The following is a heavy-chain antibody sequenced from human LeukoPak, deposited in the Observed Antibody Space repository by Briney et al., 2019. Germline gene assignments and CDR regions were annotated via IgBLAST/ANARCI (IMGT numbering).Heavy chain of an antibody. CDR2: IDPSDSYT. CDR3: ARDPMVRGVIITKDYYYYYGMDV. J-gene: IGHJ6*04. Sequence: GESLKISCKGSGYSFTSYWISWVRQMPGKGLEWMGRIDPSDSYTNYSPSFQGHVTISADKSISTAYLQWSSLKASDTAMYHCARDPMVRGVIITKDYYYYYGMDVWGKGTTVTVSS. CDR1: GYSFTSYW. D-gene: IGHD3-10*01. V-gene: IGHV5-10-1*01.